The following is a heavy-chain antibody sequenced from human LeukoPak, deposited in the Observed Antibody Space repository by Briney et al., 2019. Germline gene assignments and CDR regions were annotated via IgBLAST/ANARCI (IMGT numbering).Heavy chain of an antibody. Sequence: ASVEVSCKVSGYTLTELSMHWVRQAPGKGLEWMGGFDPEDGETIYAQKFQGRVTMTEDTPTDTAYMELSSLRSEDTAVYYCATDLGQILMGIVAPFDIWGQGTMVTVSS. CDR1: GYTLTELS. CDR3: ATDLGQILMGIVAPFDI. D-gene: IGHD2-21*01. CDR2: FDPEDGET. J-gene: IGHJ3*02. V-gene: IGHV1-24*01.